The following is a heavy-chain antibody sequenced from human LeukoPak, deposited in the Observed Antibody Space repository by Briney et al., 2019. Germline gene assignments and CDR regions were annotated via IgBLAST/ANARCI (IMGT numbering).Heavy chain of an antibody. CDR3: ARDLRCSSTRSYYYYGMDV. V-gene: IGHV3-23*01. Sequence: GGSLRLSCAASGFTFSSYAMSWVRQAPGKGLEWVSGISGSDGTTYYADSVKGRFTISRDNSKNTLYLQMNSLRAEDTAVYYCARDLRCSSTRSYYYYGMDVWGQGTTVTVSS. D-gene: IGHD2-2*01. CDR2: ISGSDGTT. CDR1: GFTFSSYA. J-gene: IGHJ6*02.